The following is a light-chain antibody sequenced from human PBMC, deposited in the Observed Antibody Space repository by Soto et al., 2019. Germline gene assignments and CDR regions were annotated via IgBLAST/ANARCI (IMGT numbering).Light chain of an antibody. V-gene: IGKV1-5*03. CDR1: QSISSS. CDR2: KAS. J-gene: IGKJ1*01. Sequence: IKMSQPSSTLSASVAYELAITFRASQSISSSLAWYQQKPGKAPKLLIYKASSLENGVPSRFSASGSGTEFTLTIRSLQPDDFATYYCQQPYTYRTFGQGTKVDTK. CDR3: QQPYTYRT.